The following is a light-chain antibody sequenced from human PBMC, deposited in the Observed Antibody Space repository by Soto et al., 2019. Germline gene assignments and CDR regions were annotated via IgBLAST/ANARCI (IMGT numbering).Light chain of an antibody. CDR3: QQYNSYPWT. V-gene: IGKV1-5*03. Sequence: DIQMTQSPSTLSASAGDRVTITCRAGQSISTWLAWYQQKPGKAPKLLIYKASSLERGVPSRFSGSGSGTEFTLTISRLQPDDFVTYYCQQYNSYPWTFGQGTKVEIK. CDR1: QSISTW. CDR2: KAS. J-gene: IGKJ1*01.